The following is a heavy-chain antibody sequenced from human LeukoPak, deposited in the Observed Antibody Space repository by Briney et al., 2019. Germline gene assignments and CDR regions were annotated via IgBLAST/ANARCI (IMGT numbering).Heavy chain of an antibody. CDR3: AKDNYDSSGSLDI. V-gene: IGHV3-9*01. CDR2: ISWNSGSI. J-gene: IGHJ3*02. CDR1: GFTFDAYA. D-gene: IGHD3-22*01. Sequence: PGRSLRLSCAASGFTFDAYAMHWVRQAPGKGLEWVSGISWNSGSIGYADSVKGRFTISRDNAKNSLYLQMNSLRAEDTALYYCAKDNYDSSGSLDIWGQGTMVTVSS.